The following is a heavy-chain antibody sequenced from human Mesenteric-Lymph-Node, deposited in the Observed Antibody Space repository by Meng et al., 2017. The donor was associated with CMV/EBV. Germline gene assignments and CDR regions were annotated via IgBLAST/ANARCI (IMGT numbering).Heavy chain of an antibody. CDR3: ARRYSFEY. CDR1: GFTFNTFA. J-gene: IGHJ4*02. Sequence: LRLSCAASGFTFNTFAMNWIRQAPGKGLEWVSAISPNGDTTYYADSVKGRFTISRDNSKNTLYLQMNSLRAEDTAIYYCARRYSFEYWGQGTLVTVSS. V-gene: IGHV3-23*01. CDR2: ISPNGDTT.